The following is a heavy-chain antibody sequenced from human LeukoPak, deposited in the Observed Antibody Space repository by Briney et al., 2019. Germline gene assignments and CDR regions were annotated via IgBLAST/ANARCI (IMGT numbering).Heavy chain of an antibody. CDR3: ARVPLWFGELVAFDI. Sequence: PGGSLRLSCAASGFTFSDYYMSWIRQAPGKGLEWVSYISSSSSYTNYADSVKGRFTISRDNAKNSLYLQMNSLRAEDTAVYYCARVPLWFGELVAFDIWGQGTMVTVSS. CDR1: GFTFSDYY. CDR2: ISSSSSYT. V-gene: IGHV3-11*05. D-gene: IGHD3-10*01. J-gene: IGHJ3*02.